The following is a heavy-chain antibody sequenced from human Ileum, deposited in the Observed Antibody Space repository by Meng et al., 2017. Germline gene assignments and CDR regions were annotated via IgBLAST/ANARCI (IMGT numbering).Heavy chain of an antibody. D-gene: IGHD6-13*01. CDR2: IHYTGST. CDR1: GGSISSYY. J-gene: IGHJ4*02. CDR3: ARGGASSRPFVQ. V-gene: IGHV4-59*01. Sequence: GSLRLSCSISGGSISSYYWSWIRQPPGKGLEWIGFIHYTGSTNYDPSLKSRVTMSVDTSKNQFSLKLSSVTAADTAVYYCARGGASSRPFVQWGQGTLVTVYS.